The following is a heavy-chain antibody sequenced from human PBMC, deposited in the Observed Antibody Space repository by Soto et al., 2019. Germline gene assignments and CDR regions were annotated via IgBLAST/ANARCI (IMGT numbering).Heavy chain of an antibody. CDR3: ARGRGRVTGTTTGWFDP. CDR2: INHSGST. Sequence: SETLSLTCAVYGGSFSGYCWSWIRQPPGKGLEWIGEINHSGSTNYNPSLKSRVTISVDTSKNQFSLKLSSVTAADTAVYYCARGRGRVTGTTTGWFDPWGQGTLVTVSS. V-gene: IGHV4-34*01. CDR1: GGSFSGYC. J-gene: IGHJ5*02. D-gene: IGHD1-7*01.